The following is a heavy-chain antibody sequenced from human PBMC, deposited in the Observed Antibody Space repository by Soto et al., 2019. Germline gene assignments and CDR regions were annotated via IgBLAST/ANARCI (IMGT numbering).Heavy chain of an antibody. CDR3: AKVGGFCSGGSCYSGWFDP. D-gene: IGHD2-15*01. Sequence: GGSLRLSCAASGFTFGDFGMHWVRQAPGKGLEWVALISYEETNKYYADSVKGRFTISRDNSKNTLYLQMNSLRDEDTAVYYCAKVGGFCSGGSCYSGWFDPWGQGTLVTVSS. CDR1: GFTFGDFG. CDR2: ISYEETNK. V-gene: IGHV3-30*18. J-gene: IGHJ5*02.